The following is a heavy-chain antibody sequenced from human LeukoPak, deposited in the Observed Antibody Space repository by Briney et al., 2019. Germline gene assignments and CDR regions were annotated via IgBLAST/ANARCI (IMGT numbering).Heavy chain of an antibody. V-gene: IGHV1-2*02. J-gene: IGHJ4*02. D-gene: IGHD5-18*01. Sequence: GASVKVSCKPSGYTFTGYYIQWVRQAPRQGLEWMGWINPNSGGTNYAQKLQGRVTMTRDTSISTAYLELSRLRSDDTAVYYCARDDGYSYGPFDYWGQGTLVTVSS. CDR3: ARDDGYSYGPFDY. CDR2: INPNSGGT. CDR1: GYTFTGYY.